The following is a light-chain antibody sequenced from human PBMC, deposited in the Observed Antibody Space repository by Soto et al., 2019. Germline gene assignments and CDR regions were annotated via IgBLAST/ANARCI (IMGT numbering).Light chain of an antibody. CDR3: QQRSNWPPWT. CDR1: QSVSSY. Sequence: EIVLTQSPATLSLSPGERATLSCRASQSVSSYLAWYQQKPGQAPMLLIYDASNRATGIPARCSSSGSGTDFTLTISSLEPEDFAVYYCQQRSNWPPWTFGQGTKVEIK. V-gene: IGKV3-11*01. CDR2: DAS. J-gene: IGKJ1*01.